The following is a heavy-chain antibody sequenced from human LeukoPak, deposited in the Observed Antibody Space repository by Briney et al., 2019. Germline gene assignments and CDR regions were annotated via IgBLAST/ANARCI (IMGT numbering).Heavy chain of an antibody. CDR3: ARELGYCSSTSCYGLDY. CDR1: GFTFSSYS. V-gene: IGHV3-48*04. Sequence: GGSLRLSCAASGFTFSSYSMNWVRQAPGKGLEWVSYISSSSSTIYYAVSVKGRFTISRDNAKNSLYLQMNSLRAEDTAVYYCARELGYCSSTSCYGLDYWGQGTLVTVSS. J-gene: IGHJ4*02. CDR2: ISSSSSTI. D-gene: IGHD2-2*01.